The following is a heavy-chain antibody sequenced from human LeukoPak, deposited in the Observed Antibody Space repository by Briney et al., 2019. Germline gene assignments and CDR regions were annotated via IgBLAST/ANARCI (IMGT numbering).Heavy chain of an antibody. CDR3: AKDDRWLQFCC. CDR1: GFTFSSYA. CDR2: ISGSGGST. D-gene: IGHD5-24*01. J-gene: IGHJ4*02. V-gene: IGHV3-23*01. Sequence: AGGSLRLSCAASGFTFSSYAMNWVRQAPGKGLEWVSAISGSGGSTYYADSVKGRFTISRDNSKNTLYLQMNSLRAEDTAVYYCAKDDRWLQFCCWGQGTLVTVSA.